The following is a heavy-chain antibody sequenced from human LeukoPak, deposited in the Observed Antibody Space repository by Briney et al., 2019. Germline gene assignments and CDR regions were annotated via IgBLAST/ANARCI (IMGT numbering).Heavy chain of an antibody. Sequence: PGGSLRLSCAASGFTFSSYWMHWVRQAPGKGLVWVSRISSDGSSTTYAGSVKGRFTISRDNAKYTLYLQMNSLRAEDTAVYYCARAEDHLFDYWGQGTLVTVSS. CDR2: ISSDGSST. CDR3: ARAEDHLFDY. J-gene: IGHJ4*02. D-gene: IGHD1-14*01. CDR1: GFTFSSYW. V-gene: IGHV3-74*01.